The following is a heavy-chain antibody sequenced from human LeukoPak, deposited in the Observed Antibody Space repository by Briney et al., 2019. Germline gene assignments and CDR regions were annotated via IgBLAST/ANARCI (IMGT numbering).Heavy chain of an antibody. CDR3: SRDPNGDYVGAFDFQR. V-gene: IGHV3-23*01. Sequence: GGSLRLSCVVSGFTFSSFAMTWVRQAPGRGLEWVSSIRGSGRGTDYAGSVRGRFTISRDNSKNTLYLQTNSLRAEDTAIYYCSRDPNGDYVGAFDFQRWGQGTLVTVSS. J-gene: IGHJ1*01. CDR1: GFTFSSFA. D-gene: IGHD4-17*01. CDR2: IRGSGRGT.